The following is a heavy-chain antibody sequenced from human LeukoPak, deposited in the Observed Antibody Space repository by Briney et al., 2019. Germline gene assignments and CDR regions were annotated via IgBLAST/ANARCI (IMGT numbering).Heavy chain of an antibody. CDR2: ISGSGRST. V-gene: IGHV3-23*01. Sequence: GGSLRLSCAASGFTFSSYDMSWVRQAPGKGLEWVSAISGSGRSTYYADSVKGRFTISRDNTKNTLYLQMNSRRAEDTAVYYCAKGVLGDGWGQGTLVTVSS. CDR3: AKGVLGDG. J-gene: IGHJ4*02. D-gene: IGHD3-10*01. CDR1: GFTFSSYD.